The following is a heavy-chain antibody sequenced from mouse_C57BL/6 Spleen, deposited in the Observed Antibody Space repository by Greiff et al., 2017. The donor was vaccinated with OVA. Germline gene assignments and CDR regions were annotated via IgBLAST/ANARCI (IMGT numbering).Heavy chain of an antibody. CDR3: ARTYYGSSDSYFDV. V-gene: IGHV1-76*01. Sequence: VQLQQSGAELVRPGASVKLSCKASGYTFTDYYINWVKQRPGQGLEWIARIYPGSGNTYYNEKFKGKATLTAEKSSSTAYIRLSSLTSEDSAVYFCARTYYGSSDSYFDVWGTGTTVTVSA. J-gene: IGHJ1*03. CDR2: IYPGSGNT. D-gene: IGHD1-1*01. CDR1: GYTFTDYY.